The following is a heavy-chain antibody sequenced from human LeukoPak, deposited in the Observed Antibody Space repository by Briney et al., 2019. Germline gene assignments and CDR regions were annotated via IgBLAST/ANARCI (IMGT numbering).Heavy chain of an antibody. CDR3: ATGGGYCSGGSCYSGWFDP. Sequence: ASVKVSFKVSGYTLTELSMHWVRQAPGKGLERMGGFDPEDGETIYAQKFQGRVTMTEDTSTDTAYMELSSLRPEDTAVYYCATGGGYCSGGSCYSGWFDPWGQGTLVTVSS. D-gene: IGHD2-15*01. V-gene: IGHV1-24*01. CDR1: GYTLTELS. CDR2: FDPEDGET. J-gene: IGHJ5*02.